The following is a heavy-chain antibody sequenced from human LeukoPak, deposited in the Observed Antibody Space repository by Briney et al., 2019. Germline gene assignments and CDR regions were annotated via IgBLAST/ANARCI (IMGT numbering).Heavy chain of an antibody. CDR1: GFTFRLYA. CDR2: ISDGGGDT. CDR3: VRDVWGDRDSYFDY. V-gene: IGHV3-23*01. D-gene: IGHD2-21*01. J-gene: IGHJ4*02. Sequence: GGSLRLSCAASGFTFRLYAMKWVRQAPGKGLEWVSVISDGGGDTYYADSVKGRFTTSRDNSKNTLYLQMNSLRAEDTAIYYCVRDVWGDRDSYFDYWGQGTLSPSPQ.